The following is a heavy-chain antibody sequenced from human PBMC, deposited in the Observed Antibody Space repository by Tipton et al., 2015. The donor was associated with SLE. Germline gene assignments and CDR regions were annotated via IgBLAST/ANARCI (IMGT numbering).Heavy chain of an antibody. V-gene: IGHV4-59*11. CDR2: IYYIGRT. CDR1: GGSISSHY. D-gene: IGHD3-16*02. CDR3: ARGKGYDYIWGRYRPPGAFDI. J-gene: IGHJ3*02. Sequence: TLSLTCTVSGGSISSHYWSWIRQPPGKGLEWIGVIYYIGRTNYNPSLKSRVTISVDTSKNQFSLKLSSVTAADTAVYYCARGKGYDYIWGRYRPPGAFDIWGQGTMVTVSS.